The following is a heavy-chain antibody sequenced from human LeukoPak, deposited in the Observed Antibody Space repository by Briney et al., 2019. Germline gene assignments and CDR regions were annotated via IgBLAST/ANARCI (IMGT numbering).Heavy chain of an antibody. D-gene: IGHD3-3*01. CDR3: ARVFGVAGIDF. CDR2: LRYAGTVK. Sequence: PGGSLRLSCADSDFSLSYPGMYWVRQAPGKGLEWVAYLRYAGTVKYYAESVKGRFTISRDNSKNTLYLQMNSLRDEDTAVYYCARVFGVAGIDFWGQGTLVTVSS. CDR1: DFSLSYPG. J-gene: IGHJ4*02. V-gene: IGHV3-30*02.